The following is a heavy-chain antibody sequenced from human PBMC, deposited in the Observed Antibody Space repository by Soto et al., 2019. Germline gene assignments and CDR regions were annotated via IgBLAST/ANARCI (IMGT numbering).Heavy chain of an antibody. D-gene: IGHD3-10*01. Sequence: GASVKVSCKASGYTFTSYGISWLRQSPGQGLEWMGWISAYNGNTNYAQKLQGRVTMTTDTSTSTAYMELRSLRSDDTAVYYCARNVTMVRGVIRMKFNYYYGMDVWGQGTTVTVSS. CDR2: ISAYNGNT. CDR1: GYTFTSYG. V-gene: IGHV1-18*04. J-gene: IGHJ6*02. CDR3: ARNVTMVRGVIRMKFNYYYGMDV.